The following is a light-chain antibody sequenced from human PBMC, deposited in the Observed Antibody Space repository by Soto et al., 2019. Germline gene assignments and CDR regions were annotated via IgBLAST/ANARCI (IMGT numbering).Light chain of an antibody. V-gene: IGLV1-40*01. CDR3: QSYDSSLSHYV. CDR1: SSNIGAGYD. CDR2: GNS. J-gene: IGLJ1*01. Sequence: QSVLTQPPSVSGAPGQRVTISCTGSSSNIGAGYDVHWYQQLPGTAPKLLIYGNSNRPSGVPDRFSGSKSGTSASLAIIGLQAEDEADYYCQSYDSSLSHYVFGTGTKLTVL.